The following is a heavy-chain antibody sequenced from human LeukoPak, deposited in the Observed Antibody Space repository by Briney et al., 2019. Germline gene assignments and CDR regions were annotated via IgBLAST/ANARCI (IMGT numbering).Heavy chain of an antibody. V-gene: IGHV1-18*01. CDR2: ITPNNGYA. J-gene: IGHJ4*02. Sequence: ASVKVSCKASGYAFSNSGISWVRQAPGQGLEWMGWITPNNGYAHYAQKLQGRVTMTTDTFTSTAYMELRSLRSDDTAVYYCARNKSTNLGDYWGQGTLVTVSS. CDR3: ARNKSTNLGDY. D-gene: IGHD2-2*01. CDR1: GYAFSNSG.